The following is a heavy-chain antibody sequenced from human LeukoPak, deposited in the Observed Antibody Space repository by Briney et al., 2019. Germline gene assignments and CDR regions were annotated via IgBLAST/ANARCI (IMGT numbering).Heavy chain of an antibody. CDR3: AKDGEYYDFWSGLYYFDY. Sequence: PGGSLRLSCAASGFTFSSYSMNWVRQAPGKGLEWVSAISGSGGSTYYADSVKGRFTISRDNSKNTLYLQMNSLRAEDTAVYYCAKDGEYYDFWSGLYYFDYWGQGTLVTVSS. CDR1: GFTFSSYS. V-gene: IGHV3-23*01. J-gene: IGHJ4*02. CDR2: ISGSGGST. D-gene: IGHD3-3*01.